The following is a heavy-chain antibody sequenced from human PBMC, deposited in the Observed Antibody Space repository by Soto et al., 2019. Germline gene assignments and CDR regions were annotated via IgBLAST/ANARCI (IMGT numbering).Heavy chain of an antibody. CDR3: AREYTAWPLAYGLDV. CDR2: ISSRSDI. J-gene: IGHJ6*02. V-gene: IGHV3-21*01. D-gene: IGHD2-2*02. CDR1: GFTFSTYS. Sequence: GGSLRLSCVGSGFTFSTYSINWVRQAPGKGLEWVSSISSRSDIYYADSVKGRFTISRDNAKNSVSLQMNSLRAEDTAVYYCAREYTAWPLAYGLDVWGQGTPVTVSS.